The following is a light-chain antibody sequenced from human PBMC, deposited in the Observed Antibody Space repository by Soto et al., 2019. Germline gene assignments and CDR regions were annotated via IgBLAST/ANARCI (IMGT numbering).Light chain of an antibody. CDR3: SSYAGSNNFV. CDR2: EVS. CDR1: SSDVGGYNY. V-gene: IGLV2-8*01. Sequence: QSVLTQPPSASGSPGQSVTISCTGTSSDVGGYNYVSWYQQHTGKAPKLMIYEVSKRPSGVPDRFSGSKSGNTASLTVSGLQAEDEAAYYCSSYAGSNNFVFGTGTKLSVL. J-gene: IGLJ1*01.